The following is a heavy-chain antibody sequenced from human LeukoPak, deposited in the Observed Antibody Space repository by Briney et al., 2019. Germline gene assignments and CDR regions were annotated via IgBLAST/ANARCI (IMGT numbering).Heavy chain of an antibody. J-gene: IGHJ4*02. V-gene: IGHV1-24*01. Sequence: ASVKVSSKVSGYTLTELSMHWVRQAPGKGLEWMGGFDPEDGETIYAQKFQGRVTMAEDTSTDTAYMELSSLRSEDTAVYYCATTGYYDILTGYRAFDYWGQGTLVTVSS. CDR2: FDPEDGET. CDR3: ATTGYYDILTGYRAFDY. D-gene: IGHD3-9*01. CDR1: GYTLTELS.